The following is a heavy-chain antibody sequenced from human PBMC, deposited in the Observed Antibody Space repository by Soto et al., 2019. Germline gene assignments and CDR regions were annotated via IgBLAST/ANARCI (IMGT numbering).Heavy chain of an antibody. CDR1: GGSISSYY. D-gene: IGHD3-3*01. Sequence: ASETLSLTCTVSGGSISSYYWSWIRQPPGKGLEWIGYIYYSGSTNYNPSLKSRVTISVDKSKNQFSLKLSSVTAADTAVYYCARVSPYYDFWSGYTRQYYYYYYMDVWGKGTTVTVSS. V-gene: IGHV4-59*08. CDR2: IYYSGST. CDR3: ARVSPYYDFWSGYTRQYYYYYYMDV. J-gene: IGHJ6*03.